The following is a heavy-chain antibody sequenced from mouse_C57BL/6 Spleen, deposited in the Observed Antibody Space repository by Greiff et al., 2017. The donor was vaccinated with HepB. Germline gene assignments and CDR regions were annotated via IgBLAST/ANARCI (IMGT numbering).Heavy chain of an antibody. CDR1: GYTFTSYW. V-gene: IGHV1-52*01. CDR3: ARGGSWHFDV. J-gene: IGHJ1*03. Sequence: QVHVKQPGAELVRPGSSVKLSCKASGYTFTSYWMHWVKQRPIQGLEWIGNIDPSDSETHYNQKFKDKATLTVDKSSSTAYMQLSSLTSEDSAVYYCARGGSWHFDVWGTGTTVTVSS. CDR2: IDPSDSET.